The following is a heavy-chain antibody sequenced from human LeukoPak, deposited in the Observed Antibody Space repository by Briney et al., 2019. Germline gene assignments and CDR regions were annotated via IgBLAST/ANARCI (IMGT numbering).Heavy chain of an antibody. Sequence: GGSLRLSCAASGFTFSDHYMNWVRQAPGKGLEWVSSISSSSSYIYYADSVKGRFTISRDNAKNSLYLQMNSLRAEDTAVYYCASLQASYYDSSGYPSIPYFDYWGQGTLVTVSS. CDR1: GFTFSDHY. V-gene: IGHV3-21*01. D-gene: IGHD3-22*01. J-gene: IGHJ4*02. CDR2: ISSSSSYI. CDR3: ASLQASYYDSSGYPSIPYFDY.